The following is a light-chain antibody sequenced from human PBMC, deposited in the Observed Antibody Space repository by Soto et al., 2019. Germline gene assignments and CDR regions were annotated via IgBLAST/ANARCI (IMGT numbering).Light chain of an antibody. J-gene: IGLJ2*01. V-gene: IGLV2-14*03. CDR3: SSCTSSSTPVV. CDR1: SSDIGGYNC. CDR2: DVA. Sequence: QSALTQPASVSGSPGQSIAISCTGTSSDIGGYNCVSWYQQHPGKAPKLMIYDVASRLSGISNRFSGSKSGNTASMTISGLQAEDEDDYYCSSCTSSSTPVVFGVGTKLTVL.